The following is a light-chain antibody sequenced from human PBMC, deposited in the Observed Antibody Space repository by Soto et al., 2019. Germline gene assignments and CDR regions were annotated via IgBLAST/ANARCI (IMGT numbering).Light chain of an antibody. CDR2: QAS. CDR3: QQYWSSPRT. CDR1: QSVRSTY. Sequence: EVVLTQSPGTLSWSPGERVTLSCRASQSVRSTYLAWYRQNPGQAPRLLIYQASNRATGIPDRFSGSGSGADFTLTISRLEPEDFAVYYCQQYWSSPRTFGQGTKVEIK. V-gene: IGKV3-20*01. J-gene: IGKJ1*01.